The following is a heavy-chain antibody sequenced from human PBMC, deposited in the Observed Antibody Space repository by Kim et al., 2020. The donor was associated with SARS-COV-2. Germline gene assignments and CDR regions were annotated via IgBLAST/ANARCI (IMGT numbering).Heavy chain of an antibody. CDR1: GGSFSGYY. V-gene: IGHV4-34*01. CDR2: INHSGST. J-gene: IGHJ5*02. Sequence: SETLSLTCAVYGGSFSGYYWSWIRQPPGKGLEWIGEINHSGSTNYNPSLKSRVTISVDTSKNQFSLKLSSVTAADTAVYYCARGLPPGWKRFLEWQRGGCNWFDPWGPGTLVTVSP. CDR3: ARGLPPGWKRFLEWQRGGCNWFDP. D-gene: IGHD3-3*01.